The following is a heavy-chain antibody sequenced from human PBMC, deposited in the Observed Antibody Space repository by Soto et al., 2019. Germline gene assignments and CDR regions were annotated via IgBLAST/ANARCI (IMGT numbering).Heavy chain of an antibody. CDR2: ISYDGSNK. V-gene: IGHV3-30*03. J-gene: IGHJ4*02. CDR3: AIDSYYHDSSGYYVFDH. CDR1: GFMFSSYG. Sequence: HPGGSLRLSCAASGFMFSSYGMHWVRQAPGKGLEWVAGISYDGSNKYYRDSVKGRFTISRDNPKNTLDLQMNSLRSEDTAVYYCAIDSYYHDSSGYYVFDHWGRGTLVTFSS. D-gene: IGHD3-22*01.